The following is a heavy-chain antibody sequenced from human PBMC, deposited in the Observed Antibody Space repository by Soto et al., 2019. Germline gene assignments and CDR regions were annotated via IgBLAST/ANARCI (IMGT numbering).Heavy chain of an antibody. CDR1: GGTFSTYA. J-gene: IGHJ4*02. V-gene: IGHV1-69*13. D-gene: IGHD5-18*01. CDR2: IIPMFGTA. Sequence: SVKVSCKAPGGTFSTYAISWVRQAPGQGLEWMGGIIPMFGTANYAQRFQDRVTITADESTNTVYMELSSLRSEDTAVYFCASGIQLWLRRINNGYSGWGQGTLVT. CDR3: ASGIQLWLRRINNGYSG.